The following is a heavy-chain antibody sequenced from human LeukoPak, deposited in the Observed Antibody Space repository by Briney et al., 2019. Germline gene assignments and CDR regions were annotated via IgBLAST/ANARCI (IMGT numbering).Heavy chain of an antibody. J-gene: IGHJ6*02. CDR1: GGSISSSSYY. D-gene: IGHD3-22*01. V-gene: IGHV4-39*07. CDR2: IYYSGST. Sequence: SETLSLTCTVSGGSISSSSYYWGWIRQPPGKGLEWIGSIYYSGSTYYNPSLKSRVTISVDTSKNQFSLKLSSVTAADTAVYYCERFYYDSSNGYYYYGRDVWGQGTTVTVSS. CDR3: ERFYYDSSNGYYYYGRDV.